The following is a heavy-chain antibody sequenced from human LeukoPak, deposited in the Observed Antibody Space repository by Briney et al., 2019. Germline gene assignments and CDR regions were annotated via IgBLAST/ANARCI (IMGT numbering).Heavy chain of an antibody. CDR1: GGSISSGDSY. V-gene: IGHV4-30-4*01. J-gene: IGHJ5*02. Sequence: PSQTLSLTCTVSGGSISSGDSYWSWIRQPPGKGLEWIGYIYYSGSTYYNPSLKSRVTISVDTSKNQFSLKLSSVTAAATAVYYCASANGSVRRNLHCFDPWGQGTLVTVSS. D-gene: IGHD3-10*01. CDR2: IYYSGST. CDR3: ASANGSVRRNLHCFDP.